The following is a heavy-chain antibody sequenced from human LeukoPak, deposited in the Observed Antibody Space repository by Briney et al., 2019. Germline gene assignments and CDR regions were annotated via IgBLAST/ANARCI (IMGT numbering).Heavy chain of an antibody. Sequence: PSETLSLTCAVSGDSFSSHYWTWIRQSPGTGLEWIGYVSHIGRTNYNPSLKSRVTISIDTSKNQFSLKLRSVTAADTAVYYCARDLVTVTKGFDIWGQGTMVSVSS. D-gene: IGHD4-17*01. CDR3: ARDLVTVTKGFDI. CDR2: VSHIGRT. CDR1: GDSFSSHY. J-gene: IGHJ3*02. V-gene: IGHV4-59*11.